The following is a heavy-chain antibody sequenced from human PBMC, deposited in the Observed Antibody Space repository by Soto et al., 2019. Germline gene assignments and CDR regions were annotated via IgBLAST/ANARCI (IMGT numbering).Heavy chain of an antibody. D-gene: IGHD5-12*01. CDR3: VRDQYSGYDFAL. CDR2: IPSRGRP. J-gene: IGHJ5*02. V-gene: IGHV4-30-4*01. CDR1: GASIAGGSYY. Sequence: SETLSHTCSVSGASIAGGSYYWSWVRQPPGKGLEWIGYIPSRGRPFYNPSLTSRGTISADSSKNQLSLQLTSVTAADTAVYYCVRDQYSGYDFALWGQGNLVTVSS.